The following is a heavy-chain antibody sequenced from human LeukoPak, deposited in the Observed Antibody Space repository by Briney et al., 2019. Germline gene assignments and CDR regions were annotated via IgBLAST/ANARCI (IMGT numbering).Heavy chain of an antibody. Sequence: GGSLRLSCAASGFTFDDYAMHWVRQAPGKGLEWVSGISWNSGSIGYADSVKGRFTISRDNAKNSLYLQMNSLRAEDTALYYCAKDSSRFTTAPAFDIWGQGTMVTVSS. J-gene: IGHJ3*02. V-gene: IGHV3-9*01. CDR3: AKDSSRFTTAPAFDI. CDR1: GFTFDDYA. CDR2: ISWNSGSI. D-gene: IGHD3-3*01.